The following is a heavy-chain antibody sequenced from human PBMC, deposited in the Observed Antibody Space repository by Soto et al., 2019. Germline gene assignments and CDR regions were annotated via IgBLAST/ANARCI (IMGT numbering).Heavy chain of an antibody. CDR1: GFTFSSYW. J-gene: IGHJ6*04. Sequence: EVQLVESGGGLVQPGGSLRLSCAASGFTFSSYWMSWVRQAPEKGLEWVANIKQDGNDLYFVDSVKGRFTISRDNAKNSLYLHMSSLRADDTGVYDCARTIFEVVTHSSYRDVWGKVTTVTVSS. V-gene: IGHV3-7*01. D-gene: IGHD3-3*02. CDR3: ARTIFEVVTHSSYRDV. CDR2: IKQDGNDL.